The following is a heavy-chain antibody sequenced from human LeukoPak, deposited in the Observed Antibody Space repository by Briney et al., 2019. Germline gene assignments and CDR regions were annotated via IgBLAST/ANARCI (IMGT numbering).Heavy chain of an antibody. CDR3: ARARGYSYGRDFDY. CDR2: IYYSGST. V-gene: IGHV4-31*03. CDR1: GGSISSGGYY. J-gene: IGHJ4*02. Sequence: SETLSLTCTVSGGSISSGGYYWSWIRQHPGKGLEWIGYIYYSGSTYYNPSLKSRLTISVDTSKNQFSLKLNSVTAADTAVYYCARARGYSYGRDFDYWGQGTLVTVSS. D-gene: IGHD5-18*01.